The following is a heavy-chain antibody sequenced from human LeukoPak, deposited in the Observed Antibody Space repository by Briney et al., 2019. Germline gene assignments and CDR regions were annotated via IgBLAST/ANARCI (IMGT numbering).Heavy chain of an antibody. CDR3: ARRYCTSTSCYAFDY. CDR2: IYYSGRT. V-gene: IGHV4-39*07. CDR1: GGSISSSSYY. Sequence: SETLSLTCTVSGGSISSSSYYWGWIRQPPGKGLEWIGNIYYSGRTYYNPSLKSRVTISVDTSKNQFSLKLSSVTAADTAVYYCARRYCTSTSCYAFDYWGQGTLVTVSS. D-gene: IGHD2-2*01. J-gene: IGHJ4*02.